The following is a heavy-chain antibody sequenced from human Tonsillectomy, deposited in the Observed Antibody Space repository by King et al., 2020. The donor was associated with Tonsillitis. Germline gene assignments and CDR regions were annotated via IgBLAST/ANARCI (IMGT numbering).Heavy chain of an antibody. D-gene: IGHD6-19*01. CDR3: AKVLSIAVAGKLDY. J-gene: IGHJ4*02. CDR2: IIGSGGST. V-gene: IGHV3-23*04. Sequence: VQLVESGGGLVQPGGSLRLSCAASGFTFSSYAMSWVRQAPGKGLEWVSAIIGSGGSTYYADSVTGRFTSSRDNSKNTLYLQMNSLRAEDTAVYYCAKVLSIAVAGKLDYWGQGTLVTVSS. CDR1: GFTFSSYA.